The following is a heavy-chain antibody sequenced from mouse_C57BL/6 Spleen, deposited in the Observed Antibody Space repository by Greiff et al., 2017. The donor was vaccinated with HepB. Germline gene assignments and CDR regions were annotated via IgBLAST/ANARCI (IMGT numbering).Heavy chain of an antibody. CDR1: GFTFSDAW. Sequence: EVQLVESGGGLVQPGGSMKLSCAASGFTFSDAWMDWVRQSPEKGLEWVAEIRNKANNHATYYAESVKGRFTIARDDSKSSVYLQMNSLRAEDTGIYYCTTQLGNYFDYWGQGTTLTVSS. CDR2: IRNKANNHAT. D-gene: IGHD4-1*02. V-gene: IGHV6-6*01. CDR3: TTQLGNYFDY. J-gene: IGHJ2*01.